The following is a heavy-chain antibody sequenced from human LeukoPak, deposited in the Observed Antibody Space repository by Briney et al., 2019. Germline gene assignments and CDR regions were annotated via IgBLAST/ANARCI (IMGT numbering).Heavy chain of an antibody. CDR2: ITGSGGST. Sequence: PGGSLRLFCAASGFTSTSYAMSWVRQAPGKGLEWVSAITGSGGSTYYADSVKGRFTISRDNSKNTLYLQMNSLRAEDTAVYYCAAYRSGWQTFDYWGQGTLVTVSS. V-gene: IGHV3-23*01. J-gene: IGHJ4*02. CDR1: GFTSTSYA. CDR3: AAYRSGWQTFDY. D-gene: IGHD6-19*01.